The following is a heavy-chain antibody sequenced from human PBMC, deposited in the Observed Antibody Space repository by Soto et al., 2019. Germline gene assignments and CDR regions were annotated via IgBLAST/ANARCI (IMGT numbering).Heavy chain of an antibody. CDR1: GYTFTSYG. CDR2: ISAYNGNT. J-gene: IGHJ5*02. D-gene: IGHD2-2*01. CDR3: ASSETIVVVPAAIPWFDP. V-gene: IGHV1-18*01. Sequence: GASVKVSCKASGYTFTSYGISWVRQAPGQGLEWMGRISAYNGNTKYAQKLQGRVTMPTDTSTSTAYMGLSSLRSEDTAVFYCASSETIVVVPAAIPWFDPGGRGTLVTVSA.